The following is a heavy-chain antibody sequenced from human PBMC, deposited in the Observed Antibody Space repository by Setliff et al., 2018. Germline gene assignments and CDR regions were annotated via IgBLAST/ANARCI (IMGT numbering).Heavy chain of an antibody. J-gene: IGHJ4*02. CDR3: ARVRPCGGDCSTGVGGPYYFDH. CDR1: GYTFNNYG. Sequence: VASVKVSCKASGYTFNNYGISWVRQAPGQGLEWMGWISCYDGNTRYARKIQGRVTMTTDTSTTTAYMELRSLTSDDTAVYYCARVRPCGGDCSTGVGGPYYFDHWGQGTLVTVSS. CDR2: ISCYDGNT. V-gene: IGHV1-18*01. D-gene: IGHD2-21*02.